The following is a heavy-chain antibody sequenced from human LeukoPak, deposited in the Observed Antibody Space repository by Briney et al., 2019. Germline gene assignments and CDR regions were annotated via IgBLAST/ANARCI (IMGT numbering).Heavy chain of an antibody. J-gene: IGHJ4*02. CDR3: AKALVGATTYFDY. Sequence: GGSLRLSCAASGFTFSSYAMSWVRQAPGKGLEWVSAISGSGGSTYYADSVKGRFTISRDNSKNTLYPQMNSLRAEDTAVYYCAKALVGATTYFDYWGQGTLVTVSS. D-gene: IGHD1-26*01. CDR2: ISGSGGST. V-gene: IGHV3-23*01. CDR1: GFTFSSYA.